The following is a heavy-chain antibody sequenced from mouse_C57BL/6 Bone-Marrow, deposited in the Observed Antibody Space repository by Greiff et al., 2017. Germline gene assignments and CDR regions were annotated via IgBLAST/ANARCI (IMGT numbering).Heavy chain of an antibody. CDR3: AIWGSGFLAWFAY. D-gene: IGHD3-2*02. Sequence: QVQLQQPGAELVRPGTSVKLSCKASGYTFTSYWMHWVKQRPGQGLVWIGGIDPSDSYTNYNQKFKGKATLTVDTSSSTAYMQLSSLTSEDSAVYYCAIWGSGFLAWFAYWGQGTLVTVSA. V-gene: IGHV1-59*01. CDR2: IDPSDSYT. CDR1: GYTFTSYW. J-gene: IGHJ3*01.